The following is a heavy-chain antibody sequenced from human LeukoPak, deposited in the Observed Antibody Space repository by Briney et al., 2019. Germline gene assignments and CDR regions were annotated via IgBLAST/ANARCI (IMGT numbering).Heavy chain of an antibody. CDR2: ISGSGGST. V-gene: IGHV3-23*01. CDR1: GCTFRSYA. J-gene: IGHJ4*02. CDR3: AKDGEYYYDSSGYMD. Sequence: GGSLRLSCAASGCTFRSYAMSWVRQAPGKGLEWVSAISGSGGSTYYADSVKGRFTISRDNSKNTLYLQMNSLRAEDTAVYYCAKDGEYYYDSSGYMDWGQGTLVTVSS. D-gene: IGHD3-22*01.